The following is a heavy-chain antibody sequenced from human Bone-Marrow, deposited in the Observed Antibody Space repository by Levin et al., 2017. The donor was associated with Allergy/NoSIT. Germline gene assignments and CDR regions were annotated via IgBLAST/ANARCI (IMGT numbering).Heavy chain of an antibody. V-gene: IGHV3-23*01. CDR3: AKSIIWFGELNYFDH. Sequence: QSGGSLRLSCAASGFLFHTYAMNWVCQAPGKGLEWVSGISGGGGSTYYADSVKGRFTISRDNSEKTVFLQMDRLRAEDTAVYYCAKSIIWFGELNYFDHWGLGTLVTVSS. J-gene: IGHJ4*02. D-gene: IGHD3-10*01. CDR2: ISGGGGST. CDR1: GFLFHTYA.